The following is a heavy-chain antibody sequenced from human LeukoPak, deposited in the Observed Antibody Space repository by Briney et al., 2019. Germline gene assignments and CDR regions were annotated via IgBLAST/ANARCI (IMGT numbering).Heavy chain of an antibody. Sequence: GASLKISCKGSGYRFASYWIGWVRQMPGKGLEWMGIIYPGDSNTRYSPSFQGQVTVSADKSISTAYLHWSSLEASDTAMYYCARQEGRLYYFDVWGRGTLVTVSS. J-gene: IGHJ2*01. CDR1: GYRFASYW. CDR2: IYPGDSNT. CDR3: ARQEGRLYYFDV. V-gene: IGHV5-51*01.